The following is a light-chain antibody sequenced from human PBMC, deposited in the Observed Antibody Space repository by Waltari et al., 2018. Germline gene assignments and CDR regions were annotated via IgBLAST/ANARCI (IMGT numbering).Light chain of an antibody. CDR1: SSDVGANNF. CDR2: DIN. CDR3: CSCVGRNIYWV. Sequence: QSVLTQPRSVSGSPGQSGTISCTGTSSDVGANNFLSWYQHHPDKAPKLIIYDINKRPSGVPDRFSGSKSGNTASLTISGLQAEDEADYYCCSCVGRNIYWVFGGGTKLTVL. V-gene: IGLV2-11*01. J-gene: IGLJ3*02.